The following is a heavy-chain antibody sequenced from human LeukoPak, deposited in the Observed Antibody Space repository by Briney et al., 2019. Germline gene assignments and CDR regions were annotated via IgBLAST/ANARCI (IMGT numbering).Heavy chain of an antibody. V-gene: IGHV3-30*07. CDR3: AKRGVVIRVILVGFHKEAYYFDS. CDR2: ISYDGSNK. J-gene: IGHJ4*02. CDR1: GFTFSSYA. D-gene: IGHD3-22*01. Sequence: PGRSLRLSCAASGFTFSSYAMHWVRQAPSKGLEWVAVISYDGSNKYYADSVKGRFIISRDSPKNTLYLQMNSLRAEDTAMYSCAKRGVVIRVILVGFHKEAYYFDSWGQGALVTVSS.